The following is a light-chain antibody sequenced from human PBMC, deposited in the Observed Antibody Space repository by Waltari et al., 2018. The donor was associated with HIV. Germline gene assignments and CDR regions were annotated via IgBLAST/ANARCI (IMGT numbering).Light chain of an antibody. CDR1: TSNIGSNA. CDR3: AAWDDSLNGNVI. J-gene: IGLJ2*01. CDR2: SNN. Sequence: QSVLTQPPSTSGTPGQRVTISCSGSTSNIGSNAVNWYQQLPGTAPKLVIYSNNQRPPGVPDRFTGSKSGTSAYLAISGLQSEEEADYYCAAWDDSLNGNVIFGGGTKLTVL. V-gene: IGLV1-44*01.